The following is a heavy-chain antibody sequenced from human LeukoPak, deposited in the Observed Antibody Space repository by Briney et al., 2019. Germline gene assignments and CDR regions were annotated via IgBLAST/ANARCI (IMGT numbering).Heavy chain of an antibody. V-gene: IGHV3-48*02. CDR2: ISSSGSTK. CDR1: GFTFSSYS. D-gene: IGHD3-9*01. CDR3: ARDFLTGYFDY. J-gene: IGHJ4*02. Sequence: PGGSLRLSCAASGFTFSSYSMHWVRQAPGKGLEWVSYISSSGSTKYYADSVKGRFTISRDNVKNSLFLQMNSLSDEDTAAYYCARDFLTGYFDYWGQGTLVTVSS.